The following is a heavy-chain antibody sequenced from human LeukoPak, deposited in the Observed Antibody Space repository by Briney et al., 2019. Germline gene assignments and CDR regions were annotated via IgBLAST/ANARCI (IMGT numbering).Heavy chain of an antibody. D-gene: IGHD3-3*01. CDR3: ARGAGDDFWSGYYTN. J-gene: IGHJ4*02. Sequence: SETLSLTCTVSGGSISGHYWNWIRQPPGMGLEWIGYIYNTGTTKFNPSLNSRATISMDTSKNQFSLRLSSVTAADTAVYYCARGAGDDFWSGYYTNWGQGTLVTVSS. CDR1: GGSISGHY. V-gene: IGHV4-59*11. CDR2: IYNTGTT.